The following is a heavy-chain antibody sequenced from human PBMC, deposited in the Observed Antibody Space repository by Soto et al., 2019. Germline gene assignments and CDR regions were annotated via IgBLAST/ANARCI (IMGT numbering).Heavy chain of an antibody. V-gene: IGHV1-46*01. J-gene: IGHJ4*02. CDR3: ATSVNSAMAFDY. CDR2: INPNGGST. CDR1: GYTFTHYY. D-gene: IGHD5-18*01. Sequence: QVQLVQSGAEVKKPGASVKVSCKASGYTFTHYYMHWVRQAPGQGLEWMGIINPNGGSTNYAQRFRAGFTMTRDTSTSTFYMELSSLRSEDSVLYYCATSVNSAMAFDYWGQGTLVTVSS.